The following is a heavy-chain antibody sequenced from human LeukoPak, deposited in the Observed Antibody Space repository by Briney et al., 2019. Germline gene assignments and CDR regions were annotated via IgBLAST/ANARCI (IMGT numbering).Heavy chain of an antibody. Sequence: GGSLRLSCAASGFTFSSYGMHWVRQAPGKGLGWVAVIWYDGSNKYDADSVKGRFTISRDNSKNTLYLQMNSLRAEDTAVYYCAKDLTGTSTYYFDYWGQGTLVTVSS. CDR3: AKDLTGTSTYYFDY. V-gene: IGHV3-33*06. CDR2: IWYDGSNK. D-gene: IGHD1-20*01. J-gene: IGHJ4*02. CDR1: GFTFSSYG.